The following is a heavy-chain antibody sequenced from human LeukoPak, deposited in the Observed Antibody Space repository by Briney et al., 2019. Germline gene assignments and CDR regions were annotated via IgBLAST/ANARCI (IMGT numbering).Heavy chain of an antibody. CDR2: INPNSGGT. Sequence: ASVKVSCKASGYTFTGYYMHWVRQAPGQGLEWMGWINPNSGGTNYAQKFQGRVTMTRDTSISTAYMELSRLRSDDTAVYYCARATSIVVVPAAMVYWGQGTLVTVSS. V-gene: IGHV1-2*02. J-gene: IGHJ4*02. CDR1: GYTFTGYY. CDR3: ARATSIVVVPAAMVY. D-gene: IGHD2-2*01.